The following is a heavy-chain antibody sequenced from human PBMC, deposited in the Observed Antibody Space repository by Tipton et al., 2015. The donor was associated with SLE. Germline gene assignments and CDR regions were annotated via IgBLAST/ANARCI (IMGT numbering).Heavy chain of an antibody. CDR3: ARRAYSSSWYGAFDI. D-gene: IGHD6-13*01. CDR1: GYSINSGYY. CDR2: VCHIGTT. Sequence: TLSLTCAVSGYSINSGYYWGWVRQPPGKGLEWVGTVCHIGTTFYNPSLKSRLSISLDTSKNQFSLKLSSVTAADTAMYYCARRAYSSSWYGAFDIWGQGTMVTVSS. V-gene: IGHV4-38-2*01. J-gene: IGHJ3*02.